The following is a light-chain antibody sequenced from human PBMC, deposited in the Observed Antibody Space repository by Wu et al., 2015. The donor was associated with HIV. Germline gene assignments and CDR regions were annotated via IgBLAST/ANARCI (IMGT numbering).Light chain of an antibody. CDR1: QSINNK. CDR3: QQYNGWPLT. J-gene: IGKJ4*01. CDR2: DAS. Sequence: EIMMTQSPATLSVYPGERVTLSCRASQSINNKLAWYQQKPGQALRLLIYDASTRATGIPASFSGSGSGTEFTLTISSVQSEDFAIYYCQQYNGWPLTFGRRDQGWRSN. V-gene: IGKV3-15*01.